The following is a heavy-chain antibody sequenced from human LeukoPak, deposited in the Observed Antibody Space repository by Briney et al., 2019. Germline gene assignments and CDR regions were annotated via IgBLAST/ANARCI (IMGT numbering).Heavy chain of an antibody. CDR3: ARADSSGWYRSFYAFDI. CDR1: GYTFTSYA. J-gene: IGHJ3*02. CDR2: INAGNGNT. Sequence: GASVKVSCKASGYTFTSYAMHWVRQAPGQRLEWMGWINAGNGNTKYSQKFQGRVTITRDTSASTAYMELSSLRSEDTAVYYCARADSSGWYRSFYAFDIWGQGTMVTVSS. V-gene: IGHV1-3*01. D-gene: IGHD6-19*01.